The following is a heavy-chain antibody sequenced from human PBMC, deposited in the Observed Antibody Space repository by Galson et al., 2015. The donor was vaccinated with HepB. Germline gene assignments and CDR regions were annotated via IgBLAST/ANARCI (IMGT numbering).Heavy chain of an antibody. D-gene: IGHD1-1*01. Sequence: SLRLSCAASGFTFGDCAMSWFRQAPGKGLEWVGFIRSKAYGGTTEYAASVKGRFTISRDDSKSIAYLQMNSLKTEDTAVYYCTREDWKLFDYWGQGTLVTVSS. CDR2: IRSKAYGGTT. CDR1: GFTFGDCA. V-gene: IGHV3-49*03. J-gene: IGHJ4*02. CDR3: TREDWKLFDY.